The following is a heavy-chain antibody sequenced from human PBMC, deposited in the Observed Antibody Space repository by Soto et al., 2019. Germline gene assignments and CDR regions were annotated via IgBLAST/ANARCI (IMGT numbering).Heavy chain of an antibody. CDR3: ASHYDMWSGYLSPVDY. Sequence: QVQLVESGGDLVKPGGSLRLSCAASGYTFSDYYMSWIRQAPGKGLEWISYIDTSCNKIYYADSVKGRFTITRDNAKNSLYLEMNGLREEDTAVYYCASHYDMWSGYLSPVDYWGQGTLVTVSS. V-gene: IGHV3-11*01. D-gene: IGHD3-3*01. CDR1: GYTFSDYY. J-gene: IGHJ4*02. CDR2: IDTSCNKI.